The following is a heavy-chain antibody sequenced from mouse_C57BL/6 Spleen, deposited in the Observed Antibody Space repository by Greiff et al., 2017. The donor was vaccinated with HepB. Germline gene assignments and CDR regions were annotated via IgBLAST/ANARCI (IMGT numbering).Heavy chain of an antibody. CDR3: ASPALGYYFDY. Sequence: VQLQQSGAELVKPGASVKISCKASGYAFSSYWMNWVKQRPGKGLEWIGQIYPGDGDTNYNGKFKGKATLTADKSSSTAYMQLSSLTSEDSAVYFCASPALGYYFDYWGQGTTLTVSS. CDR1: GYAFSSYW. CDR2: IYPGDGDT. V-gene: IGHV1-80*01. J-gene: IGHJ2*01. D-gene: IGHD3-1*01.